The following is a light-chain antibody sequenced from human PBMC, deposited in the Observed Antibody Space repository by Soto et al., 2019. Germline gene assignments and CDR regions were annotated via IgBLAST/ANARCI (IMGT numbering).Light chain of an antibody. CDR1: QNINNY. CDR3: QQYDSLPLT. CDR2: DAS. J-gene: IGKJ5*01. Sequence: DLQMTQSPSSLSASVGDRVTITCQASQNINNYLNWYQQKPGRAPKLLIYDASNLEAGVPSRFRGSGSGTDFTFTISRLQPEDIATYYCQQYDSLPLTFGQGTRLEI. V-gene: IGKV1-33*01.